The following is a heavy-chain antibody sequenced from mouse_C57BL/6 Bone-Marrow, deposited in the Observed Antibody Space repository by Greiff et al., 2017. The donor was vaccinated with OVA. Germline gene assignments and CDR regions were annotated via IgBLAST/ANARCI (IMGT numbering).Heavy chain of an antibody. CDR3: ARPYGNYLYAMDY. CDR1: GYAFTNYL. CDR2: INPGSGGT. V-gene: IGHV1-54*01. J-gene: IGHJ4*01. D-gene: IGHD2-1*01. Sequence: QVQLQQSGAELVRPGTSVKVSCKASGYAFTNYLIEWVKQRPGQGLEWIGVINPGSGGTNYNEKFKGKATLTADKSSSTAYMQLSSLTSEDSAVYFCARPYGNYLYAMDYWGQGTSVTVSS.